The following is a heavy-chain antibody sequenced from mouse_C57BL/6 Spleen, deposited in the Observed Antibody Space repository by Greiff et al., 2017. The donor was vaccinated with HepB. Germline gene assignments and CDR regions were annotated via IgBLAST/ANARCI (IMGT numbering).Heavy chain of an antibody. CDR1: GYTFTDYE. CDR3: TRKQDPIYYDYDGEDYFDY. D-gene: IGHD2-4*01. J-gene: IGHJ2*01. CDR2: IDPETGGT. Sequence: QVQLQQSGAELVRPGASVTLSCKASGYTFTDYEMHWVKQTPVHGLEWIGAIDPETGGTAYNQKFKGKAILTADKSSSTAYMERRSLTSEDSAVYYCTRKQDPIYYDYDGEDYFDYWGQGTTLTVSS. V-gene: IGHV1-15*01.